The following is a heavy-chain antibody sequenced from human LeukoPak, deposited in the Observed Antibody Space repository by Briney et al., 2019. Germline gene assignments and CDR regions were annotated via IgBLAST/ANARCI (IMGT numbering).Heavy chain of an antibody. CDR1: RFTFNTYA. D-gene: IGHD2-15*01. V-gene: IGHV3-23*01. CDR2: ISGNGDIT. Sequence: SGGSLRLSCVASRFTFNTYAVNWVRRAPGKGLEWVSAISGNGDITYYADSVRGRFTISRDNSKNTLYLQMNSLRAEDTAVYYCARVKRDCSGGSCYSYDYWGQGTLVTVSS. J-gene: IGHJ4*02. CDR3: ARVKRDCSGGSCYSYDY.